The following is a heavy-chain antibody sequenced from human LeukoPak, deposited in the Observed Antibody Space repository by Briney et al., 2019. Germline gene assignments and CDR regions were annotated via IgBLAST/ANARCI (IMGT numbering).Heavy chain of an antibody. V-gene: IGHV1-2*02. CDR2: INPNSGGT. J-gene: IGHJ4*02. CDR3: ARKRILFGEADFDY. D-gene: IGHD3-10*01. Sequence: ASVKVSCKASGYTFTGYYMHWVRQAPGQGLEWMGWINPNSGGTNYAQKFQGRVTMTRDTSISTAYMELSRLRSDDTAVYYCARKRILFGEADFDYWGQGTLVTVSS. CDR1: GYTFTGYY.